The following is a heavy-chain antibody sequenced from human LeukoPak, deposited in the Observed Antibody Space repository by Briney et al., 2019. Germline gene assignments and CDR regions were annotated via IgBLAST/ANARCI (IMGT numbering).Heavy chain of an antibody. CDR3: AKSTRQQLVGALDY. D-gene: IGHD6-13*01. CDR1: GFTFDDYA. J-gene: IGHJ4*02. V-gene: IGHV3-9*03. CDR2: ISWNSGSI. Sequence: PGRSLRLSCAASGFTFDDYAMHWVRQAPGKGLEWVSGISWNSGSIGYADSVKGRFTISRDNAKNSLYLQMNSLRAEDMALYYCAKSTRQQLVGALDYWGQGTLVTVSS.